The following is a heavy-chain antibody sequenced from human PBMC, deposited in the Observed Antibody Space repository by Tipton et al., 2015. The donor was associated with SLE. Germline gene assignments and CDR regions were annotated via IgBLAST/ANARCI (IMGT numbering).Heavy chain of an antibody. V-gene: IGHV4-34*01. J-gene: IGHJ6*02. Sequence: TLSLTCTVSGGSISSYYWSWIRQPPGKGLEWIGEINHSGSNNYNPSLKSRVTISVDTSKNQFSLNLISVTAADTAVYYCARGGLYYYYYGMDVWGQGTTVTVSS. CDR1: GGSISSYY. CDR2: INHSGSN. CDR3: ARGGLYYYYYGMDV.